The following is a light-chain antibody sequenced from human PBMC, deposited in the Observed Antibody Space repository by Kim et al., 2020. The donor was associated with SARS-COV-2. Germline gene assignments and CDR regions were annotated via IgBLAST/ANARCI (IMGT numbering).Light chain of an antibody. CDR3: QQYDTSPSCT. Sequence: EIVLTQSPGTLSLSPGERATLSCRASQSVSDNYLAWYQQKPGQAPRLLIYGASSRATGIPDRFSGSGSGTDFTLTISRLEPEDFAVYYCQQYDTSPSCTFGQGTSWRS. CDR2: GAS. J-gene: IGKJ2*02. V-gene: IGKV3-20*01. CDR1: QSVSDNY.